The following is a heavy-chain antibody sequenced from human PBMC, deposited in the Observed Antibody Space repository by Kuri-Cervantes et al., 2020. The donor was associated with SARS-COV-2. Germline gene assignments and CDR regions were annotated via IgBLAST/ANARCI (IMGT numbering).Heavy chain of an antibody. D-gene: IGHD4-23*01. CDR1: GGSISSSSSY. Sequence: PETLSPTCTVSGGSISSSSSYWGWIRQPPGKGLEWIGRIYYSRSTYYNPPLKSRVTISVDATKNQFSLKLSSVTAPHTAVYYCARDLGGSNYGGGDYWGQGTLVTVSS. J-gene: IGHJ4*02. CDR2: IYYSRST. CDR3: ARDLGGSNYGGGDY. V-gene: IGHV4-39*07.